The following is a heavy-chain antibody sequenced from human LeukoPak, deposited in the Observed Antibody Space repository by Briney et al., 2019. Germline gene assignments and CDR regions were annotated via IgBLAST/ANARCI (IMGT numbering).Heavy chain of an antibody. J-gene: IGHJ4*02. CDR1: GFTFSSYE. CDR2: ISTSGSPI. CDR3: ARRGFYDTSGYLFDH. Sequence: GGSLRLSCAASGFTFSSYEMNWVRQAPGKGLEWVSYISTSGSPIYYGNSVKGRFTISRDNAKNPLYLQMNSLRAEDTALYYCARRGFYDTSGYLFDHWGQGTLVTVSS. D-gene: IGHD3-22*01. V-gene: IGHV3-48*03.